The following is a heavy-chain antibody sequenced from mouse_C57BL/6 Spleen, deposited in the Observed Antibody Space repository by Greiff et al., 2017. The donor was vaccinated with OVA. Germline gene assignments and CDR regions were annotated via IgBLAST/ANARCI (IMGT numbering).Heavy chain of an antibody. D-gene: IGHD1-1*01. Sequence: QVQLQQSGAELVKPGASVKMSCKASGYTFTSYWITWVKQRPGQGLEWIGDIYPGSGSTNYNEKFKSKATLTVDTSSSTAYMQLSSLTSEDSAVYYCARSSYYGSSYLYYYAMDYWGQGTSVTVSS. CDR1: GYTFTSYW. J-gene: IGHJ4*01. V-gene: IGHV1-55*01. CDR3: ARSSYYGSSYLYYYAMDY. CDR2: IYPGSGST.